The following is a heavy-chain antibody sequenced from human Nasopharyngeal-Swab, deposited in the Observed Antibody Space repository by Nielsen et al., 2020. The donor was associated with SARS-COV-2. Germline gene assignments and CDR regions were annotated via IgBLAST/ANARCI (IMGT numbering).Heavy chain of an antibody. CDR3: AREPPGRWLQLVFDY. CDR2: ISSSSSTI. CDR1: GFTFSSYS. D-gene: IGHD5-24*01. Sequence: GESLKISCAASGFTFSSYSMNWVRQAPGKGLEWVSYISSSSSTIYYADSVKGRFTISRDNAKNSLYLQMNSLRAEDTAVYYCAREPPGRWLQLVFDYWGQGTLVTVSS. J-gene: IGHJ4*02. V-gene: IGHV3-48*04.